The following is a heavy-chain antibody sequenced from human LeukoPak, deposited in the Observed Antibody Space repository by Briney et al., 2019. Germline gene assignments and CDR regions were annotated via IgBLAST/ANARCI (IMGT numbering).Heavy chain of an antibody. CDR1: GGSFSGYY. Sequence: SETLSLTCAIYGGSFSGYYWSWIRQPPGKGLEWIGEINHSGSTNYNPSLKSRVTISVDTSKNQFSLKLSSVTAADAAVYYCARGMGAITRGYYMDVWGKGTTVTVSS. CDR3: ARGMGAITRGYYMDV. V-gene: IGHV4-34*01. D-gene: IGHD1-26*01. J-gene: IGHJ6*03. CDR2: INHSGST.